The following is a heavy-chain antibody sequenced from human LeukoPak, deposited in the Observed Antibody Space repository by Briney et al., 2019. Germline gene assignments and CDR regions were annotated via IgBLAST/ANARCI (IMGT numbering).Heavy chain of an antibody. CDR1: GGTFSNSA. CDR2: IIPIFGTA. D-gene: IGHD3-3*01. J-gene: IGHJ3*02. CDR3: ATRRLPDFWSGREAFDI. V-gene: IGHV1-69*05. Sequence: ASVKVSCKASGGTFSNSAISWVRQAPGQGLEWMGGIIPIFGTANYAQMFQGRATITTDESTYIAYMELSSLRSEDTAVYYCATRRLPDFWSGREAFDIWGQGTMVTVSS.